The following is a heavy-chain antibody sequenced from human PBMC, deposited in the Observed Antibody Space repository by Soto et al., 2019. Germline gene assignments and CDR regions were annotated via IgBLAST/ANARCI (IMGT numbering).Heavy chain of an antibody. D-gene: IGHD3-10*01. CDR2: ISSNGVGT. J-gene: IGHJ2*01. V-gene: IGHV3-64*01. Sequence: WGCLGLSCAASGLSVCIYVMGGVRKAQGKGLEYVSGISSNGVGTYYANSVQGRFTISRDNSKNTVYLQMASLIPEDMAVYYSEDGIRAVRSFSAFLLNRSTDL. CDR3: EDGIRAVRSFSAFLLNRSTDL. CDR1: GLSVCIYV.